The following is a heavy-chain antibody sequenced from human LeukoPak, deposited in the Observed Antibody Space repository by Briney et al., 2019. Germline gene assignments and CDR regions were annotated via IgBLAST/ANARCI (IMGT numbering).Heavy chain of an antibody. V-gene: IGHV1-2*02. CDR1: GYTFTGYY. J-gene: IGHJ5*02. D-gene: IGHD3-3*01. CDR2: INPNSGGT. CDR3: ARVGVLRFLEWSLAFDP. Sequence: ASVKVSCKASGYTFTGYYMHWVRQAPGQGLERMGWINPNSGGTNYAQKFQGRVTMTRDTSISTAYMELSRLRSDDTAVYYCARVGVLRFLEWSLAFDPWGQGTLVTVSS.